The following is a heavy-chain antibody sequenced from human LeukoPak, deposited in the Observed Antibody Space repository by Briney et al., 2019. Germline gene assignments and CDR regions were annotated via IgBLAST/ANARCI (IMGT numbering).Heavy chain of an antibody. CDR3: ARDRRSGWKDAFDI. D-gene: IGHD6-19*01. V-gene: IGHV3-21*01. CDR2: ISSSSSYI. CDR1: GFTFSSYS. Sequence: GGSLRLSCAASGFTFSSYSMKWVRQAPGQGLEWVSSISSSSSYIYYADSVKGRFTISRDNAKNSLYLQMNSLRAEDTAVYYCARDRRSGWKDAFDIWGQGTMVTVSS. J-gene: IGHJ3*02.